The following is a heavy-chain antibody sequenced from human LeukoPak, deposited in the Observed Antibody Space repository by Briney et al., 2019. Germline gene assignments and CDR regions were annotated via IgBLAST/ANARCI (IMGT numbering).Heavy chain of an antibody. Sequence: PSETLSLTCTVSDGSISSYYWSWIRQPPGKGLEWIGYIYYSGSTNYNPSLKSRVTISVDTSKNQFSLKLSSVTAADTAVYYCAREGPGGPSDNAFDIWGQGTMVTVSS. J-gene: IGHJ3*02. CDR2: IYYSGST. D-gene: IGHD3-10*01. CDR3: AREGPGGPSDNAFDI. CDR1: DGSISSYY. V-gene: IGHV4-59*01.